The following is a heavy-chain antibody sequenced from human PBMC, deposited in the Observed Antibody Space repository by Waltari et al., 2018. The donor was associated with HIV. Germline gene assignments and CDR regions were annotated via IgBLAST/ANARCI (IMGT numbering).Heavy chain of an antibody. CDR2: VSSSSSTI. Sequence: EVQLLESGGGLVQPGGSLRPSGAASGFTFSPYSMHWVRQAPGKGLEWVSYVSSSSSTIYYADSVKGRFTISRDNAKNSLFLQMNSLRAEDTAIYYCATDSSGWYYFDSWGQGTLVTVSS. CDR1: GFTFSPYS. J-gene: IGHJ4*02. CDR3: ATDSSGWYYFDS. V-gene: IGHV3-48*01. D-gene: IGHD6-19*01.